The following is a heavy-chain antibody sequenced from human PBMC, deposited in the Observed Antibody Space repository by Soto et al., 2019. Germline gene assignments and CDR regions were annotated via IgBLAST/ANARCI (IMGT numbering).Heavy chain of an antibody. D-gene: IGHD4-4*01. Sequence: QEQLQESGAGLVKPSQTLSLTCTVSGGSISSGGFYWSWIRQHPGKGLEWIGFIYYSGSTYYNPSLKNRVTISVDTSKNQFPLNLSSVTAADTAVYFCAKHDYTGPFDSWVQGTMVTVSS. CDR2: IYYSGST. CDR1: GGSISSGGFY. CDR3: AKHDYTGPFDS. V-gene: IGHV4-31*03. J-gene: IGHJ3*02.